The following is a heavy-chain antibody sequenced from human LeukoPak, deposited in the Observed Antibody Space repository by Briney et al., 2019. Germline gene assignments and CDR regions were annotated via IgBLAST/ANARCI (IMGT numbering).Heavy chain of an antibody. D-gene: IGHD3-22*01. CDR2: IYYSGGT. J-gene: IGHJ4*02. Sequence: ASETLSLTCTVSGGSISSGGYYWSWIRQHPGKGLEWIGYIYYSGGTYYNPSLKSRVTISVDTSKNQFSLKLSSVTAADTAVYYCARDSDYYDSSGYSFDYWGQGTLVTVSS. CDR3: ARDSDYYDSSGYSFDY. V-gene: IGHV4-31*03. CDR1: GGSISSGGYY.